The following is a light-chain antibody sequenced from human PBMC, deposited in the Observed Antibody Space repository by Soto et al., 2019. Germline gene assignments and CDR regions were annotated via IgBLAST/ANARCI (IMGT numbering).Light chain of an antibody. CDR2: LGS. J-gene: IGKJ5*01. V-gene: IGKV2-28*01. CDR1: QSLLHSNGYNY. Sequence: DIVMTQSPLSLPVTPGEPASISCRSSQSLLHSNGYNYLDWYLQKPGQSPQLLIYLGSNRASGEPDNFSGCGSGRDLTLKISRVEAEDVGVYYGMQALQTPRIIFVQGPRLEIK. CDR3: MQALQTPRII.